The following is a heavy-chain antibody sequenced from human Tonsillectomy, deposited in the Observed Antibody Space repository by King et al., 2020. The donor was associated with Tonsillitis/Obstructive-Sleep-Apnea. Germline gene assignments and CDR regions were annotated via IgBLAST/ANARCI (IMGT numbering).Heavy chain of an antibody. D-gene: IGHD3-16*01. CDR2: IYPGDSDT. CDR3: ARHGDSWVPPDC. Sequence: VQLVESGAEVKKPGDSLKLSCKGSGYIFTSQWIGWVRQMPGKGLEWMGIIYPGDSDTRYSPSFQGQVTISADKSISTAFLQWSSLKASDTAIYYCARHGDSWVPPDCWGQGTLVTVS. V-gene: IGHV5-51*01. CDR1: GYIFTSQW. J-gene: IGHJ4*02.